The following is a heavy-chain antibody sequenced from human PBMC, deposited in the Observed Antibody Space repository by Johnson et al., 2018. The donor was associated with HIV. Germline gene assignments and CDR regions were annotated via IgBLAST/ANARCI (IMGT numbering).Heavy chain of an antibody. D-gene: IGHD1-14*01. J-gene: IGHJ3*01. CDR3: VREHRADESFDL. Sequence: VQLVESGGGLVQPGGSLRLSCAASEFTFSAHDMHWVRQTAGKGLEGVSGIGISGNTNYPGSVKSRFTISRENVKNVVYLQMNSLTAGDTAVYYCVREHRADESFDLWGQGTMVTVSS. V-gene: IGHV3-13*01. CDR1: EFTFSAHD. CDR2: IGISGNT.